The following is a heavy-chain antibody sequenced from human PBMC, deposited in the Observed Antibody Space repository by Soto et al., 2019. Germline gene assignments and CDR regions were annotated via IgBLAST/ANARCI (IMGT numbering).Heavy chain of an antibody. Sequence: QVQLVQSGAEVKKPGSSVKVSCKASGGTFSSYAISWVRQAPGQGLEWMGGIIPIFGTANYAQKFQGRVTITADESTSTAYMELSSLRSEDTAVYYCARGMGVGATAHTTWFDPWGQGTLVTVSS. CDR2: IIPIFGTA. D-gene: IGHD1-26*01. CDR3: ARGMGVGATAHTTWFDP. CDR1: GGTFSSYA. V-gene: IGHV1-69*01. J-gene: IGHJ5*02.